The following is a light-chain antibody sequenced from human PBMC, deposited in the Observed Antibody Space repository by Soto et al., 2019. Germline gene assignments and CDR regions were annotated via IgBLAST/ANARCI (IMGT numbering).Light chain of an antibody. CDR1: SSNIGSNT. V-gene: IGLV1-44*01. CDR2: SNN. CDR3: AAWDDSHWV. J-gene: IGLJ3*02. Sequence: QPVLTQPPSASGTPGQRVTISCSGSSSNIGSNTVNWYQQLPGTAPKLLIYSNNQRPSGVPDRFSGSKSGTSASLAISGLQSEDEADYYCAAWDDSHWVFGGGTKLTVL.